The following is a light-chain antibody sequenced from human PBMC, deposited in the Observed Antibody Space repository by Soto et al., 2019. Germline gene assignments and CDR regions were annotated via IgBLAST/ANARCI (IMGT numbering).Light chain of an antibody. CDR1: QSVSSN. CDR3: QQYNNWPLT. J-gene: IGKJ4*01. CDR2: DAS. Sequence: EIVMTQSPATLSVSPGERATLSCRASQSVSSNLAWYQQKHGQTPRLLIYDASSRATGIPARFSGSGSGTDFTLTISSLQSEDFAVYYCQQYNNWPLTFGGGTNVEIK. V-gene: IGKV3-15*01.